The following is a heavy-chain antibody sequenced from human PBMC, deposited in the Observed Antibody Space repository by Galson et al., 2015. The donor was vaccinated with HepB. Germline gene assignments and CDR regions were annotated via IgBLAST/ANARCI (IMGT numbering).Heavy chain of an antibody. CDR1: GFTFSSYS. V-gene: IGHV3-21*01. D-gene: IGHD3-10*01. CDR2: ISSSSSYI. CDR3: ARDWFKDQYNWFDP. J-gene: IGHJ5*02. Sequence: SLRLSCAASGFTFSSYSMNWVRQAPGKGLEWVSSISSSSSYIYYADSVKGRFTISRDNAKNSLYLQMNSLRAEDTAVYYCARDWFKDQYNWFDPWGQGTLVTVSS.